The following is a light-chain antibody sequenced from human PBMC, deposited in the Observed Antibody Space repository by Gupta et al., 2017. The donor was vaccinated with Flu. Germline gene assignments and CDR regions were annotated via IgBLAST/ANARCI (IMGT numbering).Light chain of an antibody. V-gene: IGKV4-1*01. CDR1: NTSPRSPDIKRY. J-gene: IGKJ5*01. CDR3: QHCYSALT. Sequence: VKGKFTNTSPRSPDIKRYLSWYQQKPGKPPKLLIYSASMRESGVPYRFSGSGSGTDFTLTISRLQAEDVPVYYCQHCYSALTFGHGTQVEIK. CDR2: SAS.